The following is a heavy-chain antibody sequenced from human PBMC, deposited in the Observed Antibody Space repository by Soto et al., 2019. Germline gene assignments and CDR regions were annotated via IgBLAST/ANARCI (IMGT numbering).Heavy chain of an antibody. CDR3: ARVGEHSGSWLDY. D-gene: IGHD6-6*01. Sequence: VQLVESGGGLIQPGGSLRLSCAASGFTVSSNYMSWVRQAPGKGLEWVSVIYSGGSTYYSDSVKGRFTSSRDNSKNTRYLQMNSLRAEDTAVYYCARVGEHSGSWLDYWGQGTLVTVSS. V-gene: IGHV3-53*01. CDR2: IYSGGST. CDR1: GFTVSSNY. J-gene: IGHJ4*02.